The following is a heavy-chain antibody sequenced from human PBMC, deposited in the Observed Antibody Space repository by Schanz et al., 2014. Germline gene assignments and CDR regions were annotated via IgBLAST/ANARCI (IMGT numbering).Heavy chain of an antibody. J-gene: IGHJ6*02. CDR2: VRSDGVTK. Sequence: QVQLVESGGGVVQPGGSLRLSCAASQFSFSRYGMYWVRQAPGKGPDWRAFVRSDGVTKDYAASVKARFTISRDNSKNMSYLQMNSLRGEDTAVYFSAKGRRSPSTEGLDQYYGMDVWGQGAAVTVSS. D-gene: IGHD1-26*01. V-gene: IGHV3-30*02. CDR1: QFSFSRYG. CDR3: AKGRRSPSTEGLDQYYGMDV.